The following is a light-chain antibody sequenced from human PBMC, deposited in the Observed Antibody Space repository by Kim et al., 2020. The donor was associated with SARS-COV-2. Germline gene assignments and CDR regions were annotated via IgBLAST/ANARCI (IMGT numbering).Light chain of an antibody. CDR1: QSVSSN. CDR2: GAS. J-gene: IGKJ4*01. V-gene: IGKV3-15*01. CDR3: QQYNNWPLT. Sequence: GSPGERATLSCRASQSVSSNLAWYQQKPGQAPRLLIYGASTRATGIPARFSGSGSGTEFTLTISSLQSEDFAVYYCQQYNNWPLTFGGGTKLEI.